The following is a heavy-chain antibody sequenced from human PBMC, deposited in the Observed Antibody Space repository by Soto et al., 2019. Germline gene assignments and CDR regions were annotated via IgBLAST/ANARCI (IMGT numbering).Heavy chain of an antibody. D-gene: IGHD4-17*01. CDR2: IYPGDSDT. Sequence: GALKTPCKGSGYSFTTYSIGWVRQMPGKGLEWMGIIYPGDSDTRYSPSFQGQVTISADKSISTAYLQWSSLKASDTAMYYFARHHRPSHGDYYYYGMDVWGQGTTVTVSS. CDR3: ARHHRPSHGDYYYYGMDV. V-gene: IGHV5-51*01. CDR1: GYSFTTYS. J-gene: IGHJ6*02.